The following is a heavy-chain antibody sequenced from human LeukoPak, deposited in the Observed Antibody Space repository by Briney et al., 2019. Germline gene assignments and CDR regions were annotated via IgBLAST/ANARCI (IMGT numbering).Heavy chain of an antibody. J-gene: IGHJ4*02. D-gene: IGHD6-13*01. CDR1: GFTFSSYG. CDR3: AKDPRQYSSSWWSDD. Sequence: GRSLRLSCAASGFTFSSYGMHWVRQAPGKGLEWVSYISSSSSTIYYADSVKGRFTISRDNAKNSLYLQMNSLRAEDTAVYSCAKDPRQYSSSWWSDDWGQGTLVTVSS. V-gene: IGHV3-48*01. CDR2: ISSSSSTI.